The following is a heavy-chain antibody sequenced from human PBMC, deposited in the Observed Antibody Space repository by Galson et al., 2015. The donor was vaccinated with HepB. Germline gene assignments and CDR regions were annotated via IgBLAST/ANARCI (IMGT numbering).Heavy chain of an antibody. J-gene: IGHJ4*02. CDR1: GFSLNTHGLG. CDR3: AHRRLRFPFGQ. Sequence: PALVKPTQTLTLTCTFSGFSLNTHGLGVGWIRQPPGKALEWLALIYWDDYKFYSPSLKTRLSIAKDTSENQVVLTMTNMNPADTGTYFCAHRRLRFPFGQWGPGTRVTVSS. D-gene: IGHD5-12*01. CDR2: IYWDDYK. V-gene: IGHV2-5*02.